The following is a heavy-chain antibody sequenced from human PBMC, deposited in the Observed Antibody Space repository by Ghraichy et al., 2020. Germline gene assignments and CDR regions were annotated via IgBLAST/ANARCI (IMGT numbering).Heavy chain of an antibody. V-gene: IGHV3-7*01. Sequence: LSLTCAASGFTFSSYWLSWVRQAPGKGLEWVANIKQDGSEKYYVDSVKGRFTISRDNAKNSLYLQMNSLRAEDTAVYYCARDGTGRDYYYYYMDVWGKGTTVTVSS. CDR1: GFTFSSYW. J-gene: IGHJ6*03. D-gene: IGHD1-26*01. CDR3: ARDGTGRDYYYYYMDV. CDR2: IKQDGSEK.